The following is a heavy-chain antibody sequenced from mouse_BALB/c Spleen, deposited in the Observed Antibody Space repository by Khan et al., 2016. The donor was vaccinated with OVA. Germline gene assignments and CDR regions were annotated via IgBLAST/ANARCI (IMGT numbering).Heavy chain of an antibody. CDR1: GFIFTNYW. CDR3: AGEECLYNFIY. Sequence: QVQLKQSGAELVRPGASVKLSCRTSGFIFTNYWIHWVKQRSGQGLEWIARIYPGNDNTYYNEKLKDKATLTADRSSSTAYMQLSSLKSEDSAVYFSAGEECLYNFIYWGQGTTLTVSS. V-gene: IGHV1-76*01. J-gene: IGHJ2*01. CDR2: IYPGNDNT.